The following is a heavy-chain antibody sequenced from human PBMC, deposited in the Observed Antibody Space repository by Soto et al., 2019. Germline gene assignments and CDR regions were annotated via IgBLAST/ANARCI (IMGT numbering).Heavy chain of an antibody. CDR2: ISAYNGNL. V-gene: IGHV1-18*01. CDR1: GYTFINYG. D-gene: IGHD1-20*01. Sequence: QVQLVQSGAEVKMPGASVKVSCKASGYTFINYGISWVRQAPGQGLEWMGWISAYNGNLNYAQKIQGRVTMTTDASTTTPYIELRSLRADHTPFYYCARDVISGADPFEIWGQGTMVTVSS. J-gene: IGHJ3*02. CDR3: ARDVISGADPFEI.